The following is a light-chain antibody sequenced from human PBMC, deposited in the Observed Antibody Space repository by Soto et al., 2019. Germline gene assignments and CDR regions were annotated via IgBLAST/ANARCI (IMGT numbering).Light chain of an antibody. J-gene: IGKJ4*01. CDR3: QPYNNWPLT. V-gene: IGKV3-15*01. CDR1: QSVSSN. Sequence: EITMTQSPATLSVSPGERATLSCRASQSVSSNLAWYQQKPGQAPRLLIYGASTRATGIPARFSGSGSGTDFTLTITGLQSEDFAIYYCQPYNNWPLTFGGGTKVHI. CDR2: GAS.